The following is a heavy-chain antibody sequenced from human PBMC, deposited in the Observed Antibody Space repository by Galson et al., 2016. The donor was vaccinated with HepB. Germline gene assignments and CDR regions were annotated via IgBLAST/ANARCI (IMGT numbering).Heavy chain of an antibody. CDR1: GSSISSRNYY. D-gene: IGHD3-10*01. CDR2: INYSGNT. J-gene: IGHJ4*02. CDR3: ARVAWYQYGSGSYDY. V-gene: IGHV4-39*01. Sequence: SETLSLTCTVSGSSISSRNYYWGWIRQPPGKGLEWIGSINYSGNTSYNPSLKSRVTMSIDTSKNQFSLRLSSVTAADTAVYYCARVAWYQYGSGSYDYWGQGTLVTVSS.